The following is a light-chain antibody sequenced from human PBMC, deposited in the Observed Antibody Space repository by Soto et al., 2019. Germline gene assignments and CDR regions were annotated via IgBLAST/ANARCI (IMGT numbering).Light chain of an antibody. Sequence: DIQMTQSPSTLSAYVGDRVTITCRASQSISNWLAWYQQKPGKAPKLLIYDASKLESGVPSRFSGSGSGTEFSLTISSLQPEDVATYYCQYLNSFPLSFGGGTKVEIK. J-gene: IGKJ4*01. CDR2: DAS. CDR1: QSISNW. V-gene: IGKV1-5*01. CDR3: QYLNSFPLS.